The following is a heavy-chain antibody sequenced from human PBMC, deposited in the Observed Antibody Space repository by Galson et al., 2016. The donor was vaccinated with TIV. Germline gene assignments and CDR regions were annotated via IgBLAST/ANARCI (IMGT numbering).Heavy chain of an antibody. V-gene: IGHV6-1*01. CDR3: ARDVDGPTHSSCLRPNWFGP. Sequence: CAISGDSVSSNGAAWNWIRQSPSRGLEWLGRTYYRSKWNTDYAMSVKSRVTITPDTTNNQVSLQLDSVTPDDTAVYYCARDVDGPTHSSCLRPNWFGPWGQGTLVIVSP. D-gene: IGHD3-22*01. CDR2: TYYRSKWNT. CDR1: GDSVSSNGAA. J-gene: IGHJ5*02.